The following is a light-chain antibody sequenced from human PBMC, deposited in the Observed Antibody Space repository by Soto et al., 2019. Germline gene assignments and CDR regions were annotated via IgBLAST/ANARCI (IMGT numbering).Light chain of an antibody. V-gene: IGKV4-1*01. CDR1: QSVLYSSNNQNY. J-gene: IGKJ4*01. CDR2: WAS. CDR3: QQYSSPPLT. Sequence: DIVMTQSPDSLAVSLGERATINCKSSQSVLYSSNNQNYLAWYQQKPGQPPKLLIYWASTRESGVPDRFSGSGSGTDFTLTISSLQAEDVAVYWCQQYSSPPLTFGGGTKVEIK.